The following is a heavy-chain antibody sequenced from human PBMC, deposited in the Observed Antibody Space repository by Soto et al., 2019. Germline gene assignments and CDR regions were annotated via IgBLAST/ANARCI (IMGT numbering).Heavy chain of an antibody. D-gene: IGHD3-10*01. J-gene: IGHJ4*02. Sequence: QVQLVESGGGVVQPGRSLRLSCAASGFTFSSYGMHWVRQAPGKGLEWVAVISYDGSNKYYADSVKGRFTISRDNSKNTLYLQMNSLRAEDTAVYYCAKDQGLLWFGSADYWGQGTLVTVSS. CDR3: AKDQGLLWFGSADY. V-gene: IGHV3-30*18. CDR1: GFTFSSYG. CDR2: ISYDGSNK.